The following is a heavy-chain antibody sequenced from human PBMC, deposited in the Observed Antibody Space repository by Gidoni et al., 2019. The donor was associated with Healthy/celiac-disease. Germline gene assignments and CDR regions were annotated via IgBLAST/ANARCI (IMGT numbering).Heavy chain of an antibody. J-gene: IGHJ1*01. CDR2: IYWDDDK. CDR1: GFSLSTSGLG. D-gene: IGHD6-19*01. V-gene: IGHV2-5*02. CDR3: AHRPPVAGPGSGFQH. Sequence: QITLKESGPTLVTPTQTLTLTCPFSGFSLSTSGLGVCWIRHPPGKALEWLALIYWDDDKRYSPSLKSRLTITKDTSKNQVVLTMTNMDPVDTATYYCAHRPPVAGPGSGFQHWGQGTLVTVSS.